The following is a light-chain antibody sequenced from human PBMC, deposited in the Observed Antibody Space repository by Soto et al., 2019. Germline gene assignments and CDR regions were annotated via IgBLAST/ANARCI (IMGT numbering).Light chain of an antibody. V-gene: IGKV3-20*01. CDR2: GAS. CDR3: QYYGTSPKP. J-gene: IGKJ1*01. Sequence: IVLTQSPGTLSLSPGERATLACMASQSVSSSYLAWYQQKPGQAPRLLILGASSRATGIPDRFSGSGSGTDFTLTISRLEPEDFAVYYCQYYGTSPKPFGQGTKVDIK. CDR1: QSVSSSY.